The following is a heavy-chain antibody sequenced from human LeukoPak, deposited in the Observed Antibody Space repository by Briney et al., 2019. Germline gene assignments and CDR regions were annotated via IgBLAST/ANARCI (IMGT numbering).Heavy chain of an antibody. J-gene: IGHJ1*01. CDR1: GYTFTSYD. Sequence: ASVKVSCKASGYTFTSYDINWVRQATGQGLEWMGRMNPNSGNTGYAQKFQGRVTITRNTSISTAYMELSSLRSEDTAVYYCARDFGDTSDTYFQHWGQGTLVTVSS. V-gene: IGHV1-8*03. CDR2: MNPNSGNT. D-gene: IGHD3-22*01. CDR3: ARDFGDTSDTYFQH.